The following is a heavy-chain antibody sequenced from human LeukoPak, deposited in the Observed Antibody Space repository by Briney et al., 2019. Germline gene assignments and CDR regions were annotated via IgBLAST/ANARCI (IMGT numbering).Heavy chain of an antibody. V-gene: IGHV3-23*01. J-gene: IGHJ1*01. CDR1: GFTFTRCA. Sequence: GGSLRLSCAASGFTFTRCAMSWVRQAPGKGLEWVSTISGRGGDTYCADSVKGRFTISRDNSKSTLYLQVNNVRVEDTAVYYCAKHQEDIVVVVAATPAPESAEDFHHWGQGTLVTVSS. D-gene: IGHD2-15*01. CDR2: ISGRGGDT. CDR3: AKHQEDIVVVVAATPAPESAEDFHH.